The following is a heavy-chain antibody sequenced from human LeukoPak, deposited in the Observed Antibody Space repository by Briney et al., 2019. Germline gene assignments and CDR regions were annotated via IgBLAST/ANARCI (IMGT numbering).Heavy chain of an antibody. D-gene: IGHD2-21*02. CDR1: GFTFSSYA. CDR3: ARDLVPYCGGDCYSNGFDY. V-gene: IGHV3-30*01. Sequence: GRSLRLSCAASGFTFSSYAMHWVRQAPGKGLEWVAVISYDGSNKYYADSVKGRFTISRDNSKNTLYLQMNSLRAEDTAVYYCARDLVPYCGGDCYSNGFDYWGQGTLVIVSS. CDR2: ISYDGSNK. J-gene: IGHJ4*02.